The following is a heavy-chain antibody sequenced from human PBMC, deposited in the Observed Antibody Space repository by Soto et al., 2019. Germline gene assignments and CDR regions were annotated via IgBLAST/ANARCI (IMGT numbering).Heavy chain of an antibody. Sequence: QVQLVKSGAEVKKPGASVKVSCKASGYTFTSYGISWVRQAPGQGLEWMGWISAYNGNTNYAKKLQGRVTMTTETSTSTADMELRSLRYDDTAVYYCARARYSSSWYGRGYYYYGMDVWGKGTTVTVSS. D-gene: IGHD6-13*01. CDR1: GYTFTSYG. J-gene: IGHJ6*04. CDR2: ISAYNGNT. V-gene: IGHV1-18*04. CDR3: ARARYSSSWYGRGYYYYGMDV.